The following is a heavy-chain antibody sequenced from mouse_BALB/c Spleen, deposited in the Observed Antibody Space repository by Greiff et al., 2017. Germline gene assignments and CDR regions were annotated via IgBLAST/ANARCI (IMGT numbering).Heavy chain of an antibody. CDR3: ARGIYYGSSRGDY. J-gene: IGHJ4*01. V-gene: IGHV1-80*01. CDR2: IYPGDGDT. D-gene: IGHD1-1*01. Sequence: QVQLQQSGAELVRPGSSVKISCKASGYAFSSYWMNWVKQRPGQGLEWIGQIYPGDGDTNYNGKFKGKATLTADKSSSTAYMQLSSLTSEDSAVYFCARGIYYGSSRGDYWGQGTSVTVSS. CDR1: GYAFSSYW.